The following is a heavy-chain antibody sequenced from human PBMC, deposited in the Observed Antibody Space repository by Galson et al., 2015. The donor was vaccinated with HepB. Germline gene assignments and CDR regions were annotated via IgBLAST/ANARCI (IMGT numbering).Heavy chain of an antibody. V-gene: IGHV5-51*01. CDR1: GYRFTNYW. CDR3: VKDYGGNFGFRYYDDS. D-gene: IGHD4-23*01. CDR2: TYPGDSDT. J-gene: IGHJ4*02. Sequence: QSGAEVKKPGESLRISCKASGYRFTNYWIGWVRQLPGKGLEWMGITYPGDSDTRYSPSFQGQVTISVDKSFNTAYLQWSSLKASDHAMYYCVKDYGGNFGFRYYDDSWGQGTLVTVSS.